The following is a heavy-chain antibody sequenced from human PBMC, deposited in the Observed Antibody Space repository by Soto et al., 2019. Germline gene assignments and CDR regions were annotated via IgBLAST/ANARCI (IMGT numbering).Heavy chain of an antibody. D-gene: IGHD3-9*01. V-gene: IGHV4-31*03. J-gene: IGHJ6*03. CDR3: ARAAHYDILTGTYYYYMDV. CDR2: IYYSGST. Sequence: QVQLQESGPGLVKPSQTLSLTCTVSGGSISSGGYYWSWIRQHPGKGLEWVGYIYYSGSTYYNPSLTSRVTISVDTSKNQFSLKLSAVTAADTAEYYCARAAHYDILTGTYYYYMDVWGKGTTVTVSS. CDR1: GGSISSGGYY.